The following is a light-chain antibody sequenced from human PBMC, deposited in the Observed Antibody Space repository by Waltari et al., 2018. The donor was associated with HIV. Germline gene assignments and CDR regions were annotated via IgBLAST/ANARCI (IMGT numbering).Light chain of an antibody. CDR2: GAS. V-gene: IGKV3-15*01. CDR3: QQYSNWPPVFT. J-gene: IGKJ2*01. CDR1: QSVSSN. Sequence: EIVLTQSPATLSLSPGERATLSCRASQSVSSNLAWYQQKPGQAPRLLIYGASTRDAGIPARFSGSGSGTEFTLTISSLQSEDCAVYYCQQYSNWPPVFTFGQGTKLEIK.